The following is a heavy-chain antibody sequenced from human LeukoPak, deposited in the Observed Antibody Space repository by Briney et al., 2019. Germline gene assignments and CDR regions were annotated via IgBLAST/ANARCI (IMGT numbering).Heavy chain of an antibody. CDR2: IDPSGGST. CDR1: GYTFTTYY. Sequence: ASVKVSCKASGYTFTTYYMHWVRQAPGQGLEWMGIIDPSGGSTSYAQTFQGRVTMTRDTSISTAYMELSRLRSDDTAVYYCARVINYDSSGYTYWGQGTLVTVSS. CDR3: ARVINYDSSGYTY. D-gene: IGHD3-22*01. V-gene: IGHV1-46*01. J-gene: IGHJ4*02.